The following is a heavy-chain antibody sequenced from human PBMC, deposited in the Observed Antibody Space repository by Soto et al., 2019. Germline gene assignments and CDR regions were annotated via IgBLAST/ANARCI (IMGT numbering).Heavy chain of an antibody. CDR2: IIPILGIA. CDR3: ARARVGTPAHYYYMDV. Sequence: QVQLVQSGAEVKKPGSSVKVSCKASGGTFSSYTISWVRQAPGQGLEWMGRIIPILGIANYAQKFQGRVTITADKSTSTAYMELSSLRSEDTAVYYCARARVGTPAHYYYMDVWGKGTTVTVSS. CDR1: GGTFSSYT. J-gene: IGHJ6*03. D-gene: IGHD2-2*01. V-gene: IGHV1-69*02.